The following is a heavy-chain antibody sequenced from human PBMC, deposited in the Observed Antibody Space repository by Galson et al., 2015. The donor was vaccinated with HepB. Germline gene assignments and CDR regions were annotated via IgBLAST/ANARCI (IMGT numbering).Heavy chain of an antibody. J-gene: IGHJ6*02. Sequence: SVKVSCKASGYTFTSYGISWVRQAPGQGLEWMGWISAYNGNTNYAQKLQGRVTMTTDTSTSTAYMELRSLRSDDTAVYYCARAGYSSSWDKYYYYYYGMDVWGQGTTVTVSS. CDR3: ARAGYSSSWDKYYYYYYGMDV. CDR2: ISAYNGNT. V-gene: IGHV1-18*04. CDR1: GYTFTSYG. D-gene: IGHD6-13*01.